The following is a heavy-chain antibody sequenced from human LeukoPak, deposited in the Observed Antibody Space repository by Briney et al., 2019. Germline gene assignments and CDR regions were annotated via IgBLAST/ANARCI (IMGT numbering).Heavy chain of an antibody. Sequence: SPTLSISSEEYCRCVTPSYCWISLRKPPGKSLKWTGEVHIDERPNYNPFLKRRLIMSVDLHETHSYLKLTSETAADTAVYYCAKEVGFYRPLDYSGQGTLVTVSS. CDR1: CRCVTPSYC. CDR2: VHIDERP. J-gene: IGHJ4*02. V-gene: IGHV4-4*02. D-gene: IGHD3-3*01. CDR3: AKEVGFYRPLDY.